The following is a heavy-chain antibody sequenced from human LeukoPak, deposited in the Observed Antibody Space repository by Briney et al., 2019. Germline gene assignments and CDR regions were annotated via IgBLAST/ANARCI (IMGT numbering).Heavy chain of an antibody. J-gene: IGHJ4*02. V-gene: IGHV3-23*01. D-gene: IGHD6-13*01. CDR2: ISGSGGST. Sequence: PGGSLRLSCAASGFTFSSYAMSWVRQAPGKGLEWVLAISGSGGSTYYADSVKGRFTISRDNSKNTLYLQMNSLRAEDTAVYYCAKDYVPGIAAAGLLFDYWGQGTLVTVSS. CDR3: AKDYVPGIAAAGLLFDY. CDR1: GFTFSSYA.